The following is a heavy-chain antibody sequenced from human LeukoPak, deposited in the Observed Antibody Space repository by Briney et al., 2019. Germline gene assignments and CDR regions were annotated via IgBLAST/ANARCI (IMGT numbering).Heavy chain of an antibody. CDR1: GFTFTRYW. CDR3: AKDPGDKAIDRWFDP. J-gene: IGHJ5*02. Sequence: GGSLRLSCATTGFTFTRYWVSWVRQAPGKGLEWVANINEAGSDKYYVDSVKGRFTISRDNARNSLYLQMGGLTGDDTAIYYCAKDPGDKAIDRWFDPWGQGTLVTVSS. CDR2: INEAGSDK. V-gene: IGHV3-7*03. D-gene: IGHD3-10*01.